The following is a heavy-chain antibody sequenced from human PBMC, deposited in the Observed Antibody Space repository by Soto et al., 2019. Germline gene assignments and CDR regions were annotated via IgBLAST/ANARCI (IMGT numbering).Heavy chain of an antibody. V-gene: IGHV3-48*01. CDR3: ARLGYCSGGSCYVSYFQH. D-gene: IGHD2-15*01. Sequence: GGSLRLSCAASGFTFRSYSMNWVRQAPGKGLEWISYISSSSSTTYYADSVKGRFTISRDNAKNSLYLQMNSLRAEDTAVYYFARLGYCSGGSCYVSYFQHWGQGTLVTVSS. CDR1: GFTFRSYS. CDR2: ISSSSSTT. J-gene: IGHJ1*01.